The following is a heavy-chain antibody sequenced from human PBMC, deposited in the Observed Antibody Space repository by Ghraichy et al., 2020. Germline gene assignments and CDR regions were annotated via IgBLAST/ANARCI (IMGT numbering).Heavy chain of an antibody. J-gene: IGHJ6*02. CDR1: GFIFSNYA. V-gene: IGHV3-23*01. CDR3: AKDDYCSGATCATYYYYGLDL. Sequence: GGSLRLSCAASGFIFSNYAMTWVRQAPGKGLEWVSSITGTGANTYYEDSVKGRFTISRDNSKNTLYLQMNSLRAEDTAVYYCAKDDYCSGATCATYYYYGLDLWGQGTTVTVYS. D-gene: IGHD2-15*01. CDR2: ITGTGANT.